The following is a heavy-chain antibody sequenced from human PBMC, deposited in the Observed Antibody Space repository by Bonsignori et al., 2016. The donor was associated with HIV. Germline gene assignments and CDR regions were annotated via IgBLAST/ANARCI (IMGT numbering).Heavy chain of an antibody. J-gene: IGHJ4*02. CDR3: RAAHDLWTGYAGSYFFDF. CDR2: IRTKHNGYAT. D-gene: IGHD3/OR15-3a*01. CDR1: GLTFSGSA. V-gene: IGHV3-73*01. Sequence: GESLKISCAASGLTFSGSAIHWVRQAPGKGLEWVGRIRTKHNGYATAYAASVKGRFTLSRDDSHNTAYLQINSLKTEDTAVYYCRAAHDLWTGYAGSYFFDFWGQGTLVTVSS.